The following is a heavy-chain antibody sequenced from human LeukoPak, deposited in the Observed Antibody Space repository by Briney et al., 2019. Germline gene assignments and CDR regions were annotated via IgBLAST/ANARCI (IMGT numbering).Heavy chain of an antibody. V-gene: IGHV3-74*01. D-gene: IGHD6-13*01. CDR1: GLTFSSYW. CDR3: ARDTPGYSSSWDNWFGP. J-gene: IGHJ5*02. CDR2: INSDGSST. Sequence: PGGSLRLSCAASGLTFSSYWMHWVRQVPGKGLVWVSRINSDGSSTRYADSVKGRFTISRDNAKNTLYLQMNSLRAEDTAVYYCARDTPGYSSSWDNWFGPWGQGTLVTVSS.